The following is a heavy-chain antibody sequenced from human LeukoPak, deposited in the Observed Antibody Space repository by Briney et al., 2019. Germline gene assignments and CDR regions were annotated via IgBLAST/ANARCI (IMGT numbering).Heavy chain of an antibody. CDR3: ARKGISGWYFDY. CDR1: GGSISSYY. J-gene: IGHJ4*02. CDR2: IYSSGST. Sequence: PSETLSLTCTVSGGSISSYYWSWIRQPAGKGLECIGRIYSSGSTDYNPSLKSRVTMSVDTSNNQFSLKLNSVTAADTAVYYCARKGISGWYFDYWGQGTLVTVSS. V-gene: IGHV4-4*07. D-gene: IGHD6-19*01.